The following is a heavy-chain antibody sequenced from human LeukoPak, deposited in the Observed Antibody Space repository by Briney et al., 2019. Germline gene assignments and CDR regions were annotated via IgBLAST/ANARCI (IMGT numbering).Heavy chain of an antibody. CDR2: IYHSGST. CDR3: ARDETYSSDWQSNHYYYYMDV. V-gene: IGHV4-38-2*02. Sequence: SETLSLTCIVSGYSISSGYYWGWIRQPPGKGLEWIGSIYHSGSTYYNPSLKSRVTISVDTSKNQFSLKVRSVTAADTAVYYCARDETYSSDWQSNHYYYYMDVWGKGTTVTVS. J-gene: IGHJ6*03. CDR1: GYSISSGYY. D-gene: IGHD6-19*01.